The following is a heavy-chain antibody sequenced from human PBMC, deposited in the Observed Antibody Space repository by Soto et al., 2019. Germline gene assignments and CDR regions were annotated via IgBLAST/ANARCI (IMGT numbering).Heavy chain of an antibody. CDR1: GFTFSNYR. CDR3: ARAGSENDY. V-gene: IGHV3-7*05. Sequence: EVQLVESGGGLVQPGGSLRLSCAASGFTFSNYRMSWVRQAPGKGLEWVANIKQDGSERNYVDSVKGRFTISRDNAKNSLYLQLNSLRAEDTAVYYCARAGSENDYWGQGTLVTVSS. J-gene: IGHJ4*02. D-gene: IGHD3-10*01. CDR2: IKQDGSER.